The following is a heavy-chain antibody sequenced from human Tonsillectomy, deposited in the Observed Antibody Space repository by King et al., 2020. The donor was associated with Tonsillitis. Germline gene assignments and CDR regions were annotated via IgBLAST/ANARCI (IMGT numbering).Heavy chain of an antibody. CDR1: AFTFSTFP. V-gene: IGHV3-30-3*01. J-gene: IGHJ3*01. CDR3: AREGRATRFHSFDL. CDR2: VSYDGTTN. Sequence: VQLVESGGGVVQSGRSLRLSCAASAFTFSTFPMHWVRQAPGKGLEWVALVSYDGTTNFYADSVTGRLTISRDNSKNTLYLHMNRLRAEDTAVYYCAREGRATRFHSFDLWGHGTTVTVSS. D-gene: IGHD4-11*01.